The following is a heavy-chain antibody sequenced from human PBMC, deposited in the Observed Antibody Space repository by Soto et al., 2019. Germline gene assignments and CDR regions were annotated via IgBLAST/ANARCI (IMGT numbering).Heavy chain of an antibody. CDR3: VRVVLGYKASACYGIYA. V-gene: IGHV3-48*02. CDR1: GFTFSSYS. CDR2: ISSSSNTI. J-gene: IGHJ6*02. D-gene: IGHD5-12*01. Sequence: GGSLRLSCAASGFTFSSYSMNWVRQAPGKGLQWISYISSSSNTIYYADSVKGRFTISRDYAKNSLYLQMNSLTDEDTAVYYCVRVVLGYKASACYGIYARGQRTTVTIS.